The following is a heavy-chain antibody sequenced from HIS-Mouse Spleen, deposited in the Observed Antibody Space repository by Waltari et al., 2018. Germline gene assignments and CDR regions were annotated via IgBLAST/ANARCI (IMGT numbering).Heavy chain of an antibody. J-gene: IGHJ2*01. Sequence: HLQLQESGPGLEKRSETLSLTCTVSAGSISSSRYYWGWIRVPPGKGLECIGSIYYSGSTYYNPSLKSRVTISVDTSKNQFSLKLSSVTAADTAVYYCAREIPYSSSWYDWYFDLWGRGTLVTVSS. D-gene: IGHD6-13*01. CDR3: AREIPYSSSWYDWYFDL. CDR2: IYYSGST. CDR1: AGSISSSRYY. V-gene: IGHV4-39*07.